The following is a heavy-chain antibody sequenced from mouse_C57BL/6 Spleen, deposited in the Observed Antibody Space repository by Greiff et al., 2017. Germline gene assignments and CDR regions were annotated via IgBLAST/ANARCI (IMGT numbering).Heavy chain of an antibody. Sequence: QVQLKQSGPELVKPGASVKISCKASGYTFTDYYINWVKQRPGQGLEWIGWIFPGSGSTYYNEKFKGQATLTVDKSSSTAYMLLSSLTSEYSAVYFCARGGIGYGNWFAYWGQGTLVTVSA. V-gene: IGHV1-75*01. J-gene: IGHJ3*01. CDR2: IFPGSGST. D-gene: IGHD2-1*01. CDR3: ARGGIGYGNWFAY. CDR1: GYTFTDYY.